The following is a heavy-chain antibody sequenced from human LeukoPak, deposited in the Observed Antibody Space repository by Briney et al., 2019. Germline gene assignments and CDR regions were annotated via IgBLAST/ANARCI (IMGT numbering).Heavy chain of an antibody. CDR3: ARGNYDGRFFDI. D-gene: IGHD3-22*01. J-gene: IGHJ3*02. CDR2: INHSGST. CDR1: GGSVSGYY. Sequence: SETLSLTCSVSGGSVSGYYWSWIRQPPGKGLEWIGEINHSGSTNYNPSLKSRVTISVDTSKNQFSLKLSSVPAADTAVYYCARGNYDGRFFDIWGQGTMVTVSS. V-gene: IGHV4-34*01.